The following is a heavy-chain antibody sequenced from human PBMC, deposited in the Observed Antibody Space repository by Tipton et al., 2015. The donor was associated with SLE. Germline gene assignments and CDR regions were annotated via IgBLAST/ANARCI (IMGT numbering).Heavy chain of an antibody. CDR2: IYTSGST. CDR3: AGLRGILTGPRGAFDI. J-gene: IGHJ3*02. CDR1: GGSISSHY. V-gene: IGHV4-4*07. D-gene: IGHD3-9*01. Sequence: GLVKPSETLSLTCTVSGGSISSHYWSWIRQPPGKGLEWIGRIYTSGSTNYNPSLKSRVTMSVDTSKNQFSLKLSSVTAADTAVYYCAGLRGILTGPRGAFDIWGQGTMVTVSS.